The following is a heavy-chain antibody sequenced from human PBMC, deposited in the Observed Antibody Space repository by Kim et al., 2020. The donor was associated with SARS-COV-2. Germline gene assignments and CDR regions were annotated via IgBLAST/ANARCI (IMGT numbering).Heavy chain of an antibody. CDR3: ARVSYGSGSYYGMDV. J-gene: IGHJ6*02. V-gene: IGHV1-18*01. D-gene: IGHD3-10*01. CDR1: GYTFTSYG. CDR2: ISAYNGNT. Sequence: ASVKVSCKASGYTFTSYGISWVRQAPGQGLEWMGWISAYNGNTNYAQKLQGRVTMTTDTSTSTAYMELRSLRSDDTAVYYCARVSYGSGSYYGMDVWGQGTTVTVSS.